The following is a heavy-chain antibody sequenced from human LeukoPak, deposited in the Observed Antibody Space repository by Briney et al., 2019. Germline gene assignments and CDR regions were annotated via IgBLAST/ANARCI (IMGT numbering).Heavy chain of an antibody. J-gene: IGHJ5*02. CDR3: ARGQTQWLRYNWFDP. D-gene: IGHD5-12*01. V-gene: IGHV4-34*01. Sequence: SETLPLTCAVYGGSFSGYYWSWIRQPPGKGLEWIGEINHSGSTNYNPSLKSRVTISVDTSKNQFSLKLSSVTAADTAVYYCARGQTQWLRYNWFDPWGQGTLVTVSS. CDR1: GGSFSGYY. CDR2: INHSGST.